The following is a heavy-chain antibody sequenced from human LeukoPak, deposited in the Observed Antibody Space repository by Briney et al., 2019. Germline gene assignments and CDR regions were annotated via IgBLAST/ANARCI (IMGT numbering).Heavy chain of an antibody. D-gene: IGHD6-13*01. Sequence: PSETLSLTCTVSGGSISSYYWSWIRQPPGKGLEWIGYIYYSGSTNYNPSLKSRVTISVDTSKNQFSLKLSSVTAADTAVYYCARGGPSSSWFGWFDPWGQGTLVTVSS. CDR2: IYYSGST. V-gene: IGHV4-59*01. J-gene: IGHJ5*02. CDR1: GGSISSYY. CDR3: ARGGPSSSWFGWFDP.